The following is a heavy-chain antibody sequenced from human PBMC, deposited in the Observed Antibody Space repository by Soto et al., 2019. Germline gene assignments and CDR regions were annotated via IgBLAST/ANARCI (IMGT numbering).Heavy chain of an antibody. V-gene: IGHV4-61*05. J-gene: IGHJ4*02. CDR1: GDSIRSGNHY. D-gene: IGHD3-3*01. Sequence: NPSETLSLTCTVSGDSIRSGNHYWSWIRQPPGKGLEWIGYIYYSGSTNYNPSFKSRVTISVDKSKNQFSLNLTSVTAADSAAYYCAKRTLRRLRFVETHWGQGTLVTVSS. CDR2: IYYSGST. CDR3: AKRTLRRLRFVETH.